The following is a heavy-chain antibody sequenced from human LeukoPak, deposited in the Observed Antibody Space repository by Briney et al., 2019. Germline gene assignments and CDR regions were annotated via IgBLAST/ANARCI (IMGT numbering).Heavy chain of an antibody. CDR3: ARLSSGWYDGGINIDY. J-gene: IGHJ4*02. CDR1: GGSISSYY. CDR2: IYYSGST. D-gene: IGHD6-19*01. V-gene: IGHV4-59*01. Sequence: SETLSLTCTVSGGSISSYYWSWIRQPPGKGLEWIGYIYYSGSTNYNPSLKSRVTISVDTSKNQFSLKLSSVTAADTAVYYCARLSSGWYDGGINIDYRGQGTLVTVSS.